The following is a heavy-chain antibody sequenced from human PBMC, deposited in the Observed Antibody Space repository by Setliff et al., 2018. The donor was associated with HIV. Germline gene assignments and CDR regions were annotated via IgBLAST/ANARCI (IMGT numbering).Heavy chain of an antibody. Sequence: ASVKVSCKASGYTFTGYYVHWVRQAPGQGLEWMGWISTYDGVTTYAQKLQGRVTMTTDTSTSTAYMELRSLRSDDTAVYYCARPRGYFDYWGQGTLVTVSS. J-gene: IGHJ4*02. CDR3: ARPRGYFDY. V-gene: IGHV1-18*04. CDR2: ISTYDGVT. CDR1: GYTFTGYY.